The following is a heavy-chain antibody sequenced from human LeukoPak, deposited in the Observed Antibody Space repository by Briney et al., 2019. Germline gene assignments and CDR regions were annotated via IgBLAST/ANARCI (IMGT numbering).Heavy chain of an antibody. J-gene: IGHJ4*02. CDR2: INPNSGGT. CDR3: ARDGVPGGVTMG. CDR1: GFSFSSYA. Sequence: GGSLTLSCTASGFSFSSYAMHWVRQAPGQGLEWMGWINPNSGGTNYAQKFQGRVTMTRDTSISTAYMELSRLRSDDTAVYYCARDGVPGGVTMGWGQGTLVTVSS. V-gene: IGHV1-2*02. D-gene: IGHD3-10*01.